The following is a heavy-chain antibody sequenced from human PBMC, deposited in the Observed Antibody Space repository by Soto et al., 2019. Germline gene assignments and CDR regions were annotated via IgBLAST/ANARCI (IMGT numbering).Heavy chain of an antibody. J-gene: IGHJ6*03. CDR3: ARDIDYMDV. D-gene: IGHD1-26*01. CDR2: IYYSGST. Sequence: QVQLQESGPGLVKPSETLSLTCTVSGCSISSHYWSWIRQPPGKGLEWIGYIYYSGSTNYNPSLKSRVTISVDTSKNQYSLKLSSVTAADKAVYYCARDIDYMDVWGKGTTIIVSS. CDR1: GCSISSHY. V-gene: IGHV4-59*11.